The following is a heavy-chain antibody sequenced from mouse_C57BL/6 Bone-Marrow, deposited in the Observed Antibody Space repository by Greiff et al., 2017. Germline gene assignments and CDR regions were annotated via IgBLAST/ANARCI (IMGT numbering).Heavy chain of an antibody. Sequence: QVQLQQSGAELVRPGASVTLSCKASGYTFTDYEMHWVKQTPVHGLEWIGAIDPETGGTAYNQKFKGKAILTADKSSSTAYMELSSLTSEDSAVXYCTSLVLRTLCDDWGQGTTLTVSS. CDR1: GYTFTDYE. D-gene: IGHD2-10*02. CDR3: TSLVLRTLCDD. CDR2: IDPETGGT. J-gene: IGHJ2*01. V-gene: IGHV1-15*01.